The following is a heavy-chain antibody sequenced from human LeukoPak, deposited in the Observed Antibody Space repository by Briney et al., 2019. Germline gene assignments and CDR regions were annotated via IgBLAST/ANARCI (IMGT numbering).Heavy chain of an antibody. D-gene: IGHD4-17*01. V-gene: IGHV5-51*01. CDR3: AKLMLFEYGDYGDAFDI. J-gene: IGHJ3*02. CDR1: GXDFSTYY. CDR2: IYPGDYDT. Sequence: GESLKISFKGSGXDFSTYYIGWVRQLPGKGLEWMGVIYPGDYDTTYSPSFEDEVTMSVDKSSSSAYLQWRSLKASDTAMYYCAKLMLFEYGDYGDAFDIWGQGTMVTVSS.